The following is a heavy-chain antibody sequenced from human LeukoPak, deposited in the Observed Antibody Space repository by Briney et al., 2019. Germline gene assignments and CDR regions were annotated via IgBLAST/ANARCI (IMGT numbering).Heavy chain of an antibody. Sequence: GGSLRLSCAASGFTLSSYWMSWVRQAPGKGLEWVANIKQDGSEKYYVDSVKGRFTISRDNAKNSLYLQMNSLRAEDTAVYYCATTRIWSSYYSSGYYFDYWGQGTLVTVSS. CDR3: ATTRIWSSYYSSGYYFDY. CDR1: GFTLSSYW. D-gene: IGHD3-3*01. J-gene: IGHJ4*02. V-gene: IGHV3-7*01. CDR2: IKQDGSEK.